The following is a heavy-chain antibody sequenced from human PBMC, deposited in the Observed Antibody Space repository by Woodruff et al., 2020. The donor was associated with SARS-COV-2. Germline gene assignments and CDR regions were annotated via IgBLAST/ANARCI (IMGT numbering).Heavy chain of an antibody. V-gene: IGHV6-1*01. CDR1: SAA. D-gene: IGHD3-16*01. Sequence: SAAWNWIRQSPSRGLEWLGRTYYRSKWYNDYAVSVKSRITFNADTSKNQFSLQLNSVTPEDTAVYYCARDLSSRRLGGDAFDVWGQGTMVTVSS. CDR3: ARDLSSRRLGGDAFDV. CDR2: TYYRSKWYN. J-gene: IGHJ3*01.